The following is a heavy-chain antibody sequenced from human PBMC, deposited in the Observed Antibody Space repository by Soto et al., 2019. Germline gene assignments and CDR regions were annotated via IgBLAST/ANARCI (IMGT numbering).Heavy chain of an antibody. CDR3: ARDLAGLVMTGHYYYYGMDV. Sequence: QVQLVESGGGLVKPGGSLRLSCAASGFTFSDYYMSWIRQAPGKGLERVSYISSSGSPIYYADSVKGRFTISRDNAKNSLYLQMNSLRAEDTAVYYCARDLAGLVMTGHYYYYGMDVWGQGTTVTVSS. CDR1: GFTFSDYY. CDR2: ISSSGSPI. J-gene: IGHJ6*02. V-gene: IGHV3-11*01. D-gene: IGHD2-21*02.